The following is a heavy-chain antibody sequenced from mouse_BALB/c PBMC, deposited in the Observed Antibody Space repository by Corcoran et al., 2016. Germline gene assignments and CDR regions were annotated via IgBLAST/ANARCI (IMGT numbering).Heavy chain of an antibody. D-gene: IGHD2-1*01. CDR1: GYTFTNYG. CDR2: INTYTGEP. J-gene: IGHJ4*01. CDR3: ARYGNGNYAMDY. V-gene: IGHV9-1*02. Sequence: QIQLVQSGPELKKPGETVKISCKASGYTFTNYGMNWVKQAPGKGLKWMGWINTYTGEPTYADDFKGRFAFSLETSASTAYLQINNLKNEDMATYFCARYGNGNYAMDYWGQGTSVTVSS.